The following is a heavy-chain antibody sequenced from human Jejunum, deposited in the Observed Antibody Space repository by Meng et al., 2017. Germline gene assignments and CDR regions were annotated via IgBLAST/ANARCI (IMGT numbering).Heavy chain of an antibody. J-gene: IGHJ5*01. V-gene: IGHV1-3*01. CDR1: GYTFTSYA. Sequence: QVQLVQSVAEVKKTGDSVKVSCKTSGYTFTSYAMHWGRQDPGQRLEWMGWINAANGDTRYSQKFQGRVTITRDTSARTAYMEVSSLRFEDTAVYYCARESWDSTGSYWFDSWGQGTLVTVSS. D-gene: IGHD2-2*01. CDR2: INAANGDT. CDR3: ARESWDSTGSYWFDS.